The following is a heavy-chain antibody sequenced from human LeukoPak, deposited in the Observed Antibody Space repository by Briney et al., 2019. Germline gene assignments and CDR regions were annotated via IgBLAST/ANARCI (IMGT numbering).Heavy chain of an antibody. V-gene: IGHV4-39*01. J-gene: IGHJ4*02. Sequence: SETLSLTCTVSGGSISSSSYYWGWIRQPPGKGLEWIGSICYSGSTYYNPSLKSRVTISVDTSKNQFSLKLSSVTAADTAVYYCARLTIAARPGAGSTYYFDYWGQGTLVTVSS. D-gene: IGHD6-6*01. CDR3: ARLTIAARPGAGSTYYFDY. CDR1: GGSISSSSYY. CDR2: ICYSGST.